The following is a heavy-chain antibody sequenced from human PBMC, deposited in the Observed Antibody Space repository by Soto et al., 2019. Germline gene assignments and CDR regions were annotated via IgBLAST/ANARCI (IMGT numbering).Heavy chain of an antibody. CDR1: GFTFSSYS. D-gene: IGHD2-8*01. Sequence: GGSLRLSGAASGFTFSSYSISWVRQAPWKGLEWVSVITGSVVSTYYADSVKGRFTISRDKSKNTLYLQMNRLRAEDTCVYFFGKDMEMTGSCTNGLCWTLDYWGPGTLVTFCS. CDR3: GKDMEMTGSCTNGLCWTLDY. CDR2: ITGSVVST. V-gene: IGHV3-23*01. J-gene: IGHJ4*02.